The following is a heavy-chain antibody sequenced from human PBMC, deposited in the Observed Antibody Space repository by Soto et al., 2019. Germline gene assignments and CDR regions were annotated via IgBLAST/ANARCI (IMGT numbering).Heavy chain of an antibody. J-gene: IGHJ5*02. D-gene: IGHD2-2*01. CDR3: ARESHYCTSPSCYNWLDP. V-gene: IGHV3-21*01. Sequence: GGSLRLSCAASGFTFSSYSMNWVRQALGKGLEWVSSISSSSSYIYYADSVKGRFTISRDNAKNSLYLQMNSLRAEDTAVYYCARESHYCTSPSCYNWLDPWGQGTLVTVSS. CDR1: GFTFSSYS. CDR2: ISSSSSYI.